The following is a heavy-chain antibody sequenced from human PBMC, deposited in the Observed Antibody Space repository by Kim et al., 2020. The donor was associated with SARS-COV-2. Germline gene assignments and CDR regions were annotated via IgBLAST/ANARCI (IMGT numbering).Heavy chain of an antibody. CDR1: GGTFSSYA. Sequence: SVKVSCKASGGTFSSYAISWVRQAPGQGLEWMGGIIPIFGTANYAQKFQGRVTITADESTSTAYMELSSLRSEDTAVYYCARGRTDYSNYLSEYYYYGMDVWGQGTTVTVSS. D-gene: IGHD4-4*01. CDR2: IIPIFGTA. V-gene: IGHV1-69*13. J-gene: IGHJ6*02. CDR3: ARGRTDYSNYLSEYYYYGMDV.